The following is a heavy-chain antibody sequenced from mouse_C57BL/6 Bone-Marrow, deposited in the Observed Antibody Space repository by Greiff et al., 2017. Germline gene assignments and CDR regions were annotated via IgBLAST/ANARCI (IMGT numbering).Heavy chain of an antibody. Sequence: QVQLQQSGAELARPGASVKLSCKASGYTFTSYGISWVKQRTGQGLEWIGEIYPRSGNTYYNEKFKGKATLTADKSSSTAYMELRSLTSEDSAVYLCARTGLDYWGQGTTLTVSS. CDR3: ARTGLDY. CDR1: GYTFTSYG. CDR2: IYPRSGNT. J-gene: IGHJ2*01. V-gene: IGHV1-81*01.